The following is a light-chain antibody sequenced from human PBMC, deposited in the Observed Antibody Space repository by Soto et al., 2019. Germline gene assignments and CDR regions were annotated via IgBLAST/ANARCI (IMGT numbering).Light chain of an antibody. V-gene: IGKV1-6*01. CDR2: AAS. Sequence: IQLTHSPSSLSASVGDRVTITCRSSQDIRSALGWYQQKPGKVPKLLIYAASTLQSGVPSRFSRSRSGTDSTLTISSLQPEDFATYYCLLDFSYFWAFGQGTKV. CDR1: QDIRSA. CDR3: LLDFSYFWA. J-gene: IGKJ1*01.